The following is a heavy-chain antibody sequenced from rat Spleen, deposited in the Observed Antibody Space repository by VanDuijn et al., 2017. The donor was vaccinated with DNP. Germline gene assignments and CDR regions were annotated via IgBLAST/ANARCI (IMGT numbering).Heavy chain of an antibody. CDR3: TRGGTYYFDY. Sequence: EVQLVESGGGLVQPGRSLKVSCAASGFDFNNYYMAWVRQAPKKGLEWVACMSPTTRSTYYRDSVKGRFTVSRDDATSTLYLQMDSLRSEDTATYYCTRGGTYYFDYWGQGVMVTVSS. V-gene: IGHV5-27*01. J-gene: IGHJ2*01. CDR1: GFDFNNYY. CDR2: MSPTTRST.